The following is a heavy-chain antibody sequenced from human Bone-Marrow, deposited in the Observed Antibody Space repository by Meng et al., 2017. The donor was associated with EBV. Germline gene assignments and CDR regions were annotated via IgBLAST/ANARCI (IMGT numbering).Heavy chain of an antibody. CDR3: AKDCFGDKDS. D-gene: IGHD2-21*01. CDR1: GFPLSRYW. J-gene: IGHJ4*02. V-gene: IGHV3-74*01. CDR2: INTDGSVI. Sequence: AGSGVGLCQPGWSLRLYCEAFGFPLSRYWVHWVRHAPGKGLVWVSRINTDGSVINYADSVKGRFTISRDNAKNTVSLQMNNLRAEDTAVYYCAKDCFGDKDSWGQGTLVTVSS.